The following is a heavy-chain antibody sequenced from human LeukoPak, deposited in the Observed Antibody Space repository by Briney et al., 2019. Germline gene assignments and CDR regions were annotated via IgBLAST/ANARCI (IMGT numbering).Heavy chain of an antibody. CDR1: GFTVSGSY. CDR3: ARRGDGGRSFDY. Sequence: GGSLRLSCAASGFTVSGSYMNWVRQAPGKGLEWVSLIYGGGNTYYADSVKGRFTISRDNSKNALYLQMNSLRAEDTAVYYCARRGDGGRSFDYWGQGTLVTVSS. V-gene: IGHV3-53*01. J-gene: IGHJ4*02. D-gene: IGHD4-23*01. CDR2: IYGGGNT.